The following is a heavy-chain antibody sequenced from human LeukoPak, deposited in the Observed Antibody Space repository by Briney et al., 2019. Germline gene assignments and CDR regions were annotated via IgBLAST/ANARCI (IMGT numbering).Heavy chain of an antibody. D-gene: IGHD3-16*01. CDR1: GGSISSSN. J-gene: IGHJ4*02. Sequence: GTLSLTCAVSGGSISSSNWWSWVRQAPGKGLEWVSAISGSGGSTYYADSVKGRFTISRDNSKNTLYLQMNSLRAEDTAVYYCARRAERFDSFDYWGQGTLVTVSS. CDR3: ARRAERFDSFDY. V-gene: IGHV3-23*01. CDR2: ISGSGGST.